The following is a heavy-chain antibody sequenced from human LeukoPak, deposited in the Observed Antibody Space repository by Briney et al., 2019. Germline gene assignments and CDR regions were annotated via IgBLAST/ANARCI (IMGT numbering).Heavy chain of an antibody. Sequence: PGGSLRLSCAASGFAFSTYSMNWVLQAPGKGLEWVSSVSRSSRFIFYADSVQGRFTISRDDAKDSLFLQMNSLRAEDTAVYYCARVSDAFDYFFDSWGQGTLVTVSS. CDR3: ARVSDAFDYFFDS. D-gene: IGHD5-12*01. CDR2: VSRSSRFI. CDR1: GFAFSTYS. V-gene: IGHV3-21*01. J-gene: IGHJ4*02.